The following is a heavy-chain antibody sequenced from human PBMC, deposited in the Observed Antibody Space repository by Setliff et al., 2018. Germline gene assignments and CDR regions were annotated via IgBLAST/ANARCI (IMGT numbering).Heavy chain of an antibody. CDR2: IYNGPGST. V-gene: IGHV3-23*03. Sequence: PGGSLRLSCAASGFTFTNYALTWVRQAPGKGLEWLSVIYNGPGSTYYADSVKGRFIISRDNAKNSLSLQMNSLRTEDTAVYYCFGAGTCSYWGQGTQVTVSS. CDR1: GFTFTNYA. CDR3: FGAGTCSY. J-gene: IGHJ4*02. D-gene: IGHD3-10*01.